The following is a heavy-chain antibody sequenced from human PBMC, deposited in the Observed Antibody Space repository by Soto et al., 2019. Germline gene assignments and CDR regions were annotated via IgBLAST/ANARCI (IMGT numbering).Heavy chain of an antibody. Sequence: EVQLVESGGDLVQPGGSLRLSCAASGFTFSNYEMNWVRQAPGKGLEWVAYISSSGSPTYYADSVKGRFTISRDNARDSLHLQMNSLRVEDSAVYDCVRDRTATVPTSIDYWGHGTLVTVSS. V-gene: IGHV3-48*03. CDR2: ISSSGSPT. J-gene: IGHJ4*01. CDR1: GFTFSNYE. D-gene: IGHD4-4*01. CDR3: VRDRTATVPTSIDY.